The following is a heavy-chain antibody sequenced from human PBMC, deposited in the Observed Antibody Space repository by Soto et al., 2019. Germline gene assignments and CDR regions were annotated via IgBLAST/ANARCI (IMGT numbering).Heavy chain of an antibody. J-gene: IGHJ3*01. Sequence: QLHLEQRGAGLLKPSETLSLTCDVYGGSFSGYYWGWVRQAPGKGLEWIVDINLSGSPNYNPSLQSRFSVSLDSSKTHFSLKLSSVTAADTAVYYCATFPPEGRTATPRGDDAFDLWGQGTLVTVSS. D-gene: IGHD3-10*01. CDR1: GGSFSGYY. CDR3: ATFPPEGRTATPRGDDAFDL. V-gene: IGHV4-34*02. CDR2: INLSGSP.